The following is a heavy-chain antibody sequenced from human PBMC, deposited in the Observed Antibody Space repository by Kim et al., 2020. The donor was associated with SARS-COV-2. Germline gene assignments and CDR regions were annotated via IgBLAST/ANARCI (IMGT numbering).Heavy chain of an antibody. CDR1: GGSFSGYY. CDR2: INHSGST. CDR3: ARTRAGRGWYVEY. Sequence: SETLSLTCAVYGGSFSGYYWSWIRQPPGKGLEWIGEINHSGSTNYNPSLKSRVTISVDTSKNQFSLKLSSVTAADTAVYYCARTRAGRGWYVEYWGQGTLVTVSS. D-gene: IGHD6-19*01. V-gene: IGHV4-34*01. J-gene: IGHJ4*02.